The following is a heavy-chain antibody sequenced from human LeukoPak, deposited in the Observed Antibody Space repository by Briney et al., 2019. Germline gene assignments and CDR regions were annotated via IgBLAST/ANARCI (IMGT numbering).Heavy chain of an antibody. V-gene: IGHV4-4*07. CDR3: ARGMRDSSGYRPLVPWYFDL. D-gene: IGHD3-22*01. CDR1: GGSISSYY. CDR2: IYTSGST. Sequence: SETLSLTCTVSGGSISSYYWSWIRQPAGKGLEWIGRIYTSGSTNYNPSLKSRVTISVDTSKNQFSLKQSSVTAADTAVYYCARGMRDSSGYRPLVPWYFDLWGRGTLVTVSS. J-gene: IGHJ2*01.